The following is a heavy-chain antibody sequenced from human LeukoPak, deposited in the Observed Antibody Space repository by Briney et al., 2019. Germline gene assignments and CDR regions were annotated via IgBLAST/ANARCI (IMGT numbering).Heavy chain of an antibody. Sequence: ASVKVPCKASGYTFTSYGISWVRQAPGQGLEWMGIINPSGGSTSYAQKFQGRVTMTRDTSTSTVYMELSSLRSEDTAVYYCARDHSSSWQFDYWGQGTLVTVSS. V-gene: IGHV1-46*01. CDR3: ARDHSSSWQFDY. J-gene: IGHJ4*02. CDR2: INPSGGST. D-gene: IGHD6-13*01. CDR1: GYTFTSYG.